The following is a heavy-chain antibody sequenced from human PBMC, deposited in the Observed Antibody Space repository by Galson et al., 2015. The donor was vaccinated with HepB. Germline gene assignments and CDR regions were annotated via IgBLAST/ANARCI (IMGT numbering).Heavy chain of an antibody. D-gene: IGHD2-2*01. CDR1: GYTFTGYY. CDR2: INPNSGGT. V-gene: IGHV1-2*02. Sequence: SVKVSCKASGYTFTGYYMRWVRQAPGQGLEWMGWINPNSGGTNYAQKFQGRVTMTRDTSISTAYMELSRLRSDDTAVYYCARDRGFCSSTSCYPDWYFDLWGRGTLVTVSS. CDR3: ARDRGFCSSTSCYPDWYFDL. J-gene: IGHJ2*01.